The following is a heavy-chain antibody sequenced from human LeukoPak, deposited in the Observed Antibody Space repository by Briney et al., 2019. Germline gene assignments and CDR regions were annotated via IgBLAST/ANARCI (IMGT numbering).Heavy chain of an antibody. D-gene: IGHD5-12*01. J-gene: IGHJ6*02. CDR3: ARLRGYSGYERDTWVYYYYGMDV. Sequence: PSETLSLTCTVSGGSVSSGSYYWSWIRQPPGKGLEWIGYIYYSGSTNYNPSLKSRVTISVDTSKNQFSLKLSSVTAADTAVYYCARLRGYSGYERDTWVYYYYGMDVWGQGTTVTVSS. V-gene: IGHV4-61*01. CDR2: IYYSGST. CDR1: GGSVSSGSYY.